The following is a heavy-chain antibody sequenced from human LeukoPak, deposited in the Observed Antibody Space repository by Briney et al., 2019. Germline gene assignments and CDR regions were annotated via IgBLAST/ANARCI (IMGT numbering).Heavy chain of an antibody. Sequence: ASVKVSCKASGYTFTNFYMHWVRQAPGQGLEWMGIVNPSYGSASYAQKFQGRVTMTRDTSISTAYMELSRLRSDDTAVYYCARVTGSIAARLPFDYWGQGTLVTVSS. J-gene: IGHJ4*02. CDR2: VNPSYGSA. V-gene: IGHV1-46*01. CDR3: ARVTGSIAARLPFDY. D-gene: IGHD6-6*01. CDR1: GYTFTNFY.